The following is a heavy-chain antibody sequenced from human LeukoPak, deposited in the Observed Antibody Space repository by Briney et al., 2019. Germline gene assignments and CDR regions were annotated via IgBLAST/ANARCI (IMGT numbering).Heavy chain of an antibody. CDR3: ARDLRITMVRGVVLDY. V-gene: IGHV1-46*01. D-gene: IGHD3-10*01. CDR2: INPSGGST. J-gene: IGHJ4*02. CDR1: GYTFTSYY. Sequence: ASVKVSCKASGYTFTSYYMHWVRQAPGQGLEWMGIINPSGGSTNYAHKFQGRVTMTTDTSTSTVYMELSSLRSEDTAVYYCARDLRITMVRGVVLDYWGQGTLVTVSS.